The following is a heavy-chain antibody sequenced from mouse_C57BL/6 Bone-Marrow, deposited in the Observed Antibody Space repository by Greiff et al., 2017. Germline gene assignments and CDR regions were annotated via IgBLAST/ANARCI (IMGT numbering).Heavy chain of an antibody. Sequence: EVQLQQSGPVLVKPGASVKMSCKASGYTFTDYYMNWVKQSHGKSLEWIGVINPYNGGTSYNQKFKGKAKLTVDKSSSTAYMELNSLTSEDSAVYYCARWWGYYVRYFDYWGQGTTLTVSS. CDR3: ARWWGYYVRYFDY. V-gene: IGHV1-19*01. D-gene: IGHD2-3*01. CDR2: INPYNGGT. CDR1: GYTFTDYY. J-gene: IGHJ2*01.